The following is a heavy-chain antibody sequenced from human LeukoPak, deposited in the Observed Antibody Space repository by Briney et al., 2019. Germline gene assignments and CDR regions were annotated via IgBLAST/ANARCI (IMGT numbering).Heavy chain of an antibody. CDR2: INPNSGGT. J-gene: IGHJ6*03. CDR1: GYTFTGYY. CDR3: ARRWSGYYMDV. Sequence: ASVKVSCKASGYTFTGYYMHWVRQAPGQGLEWMGRINPNSGGTNYAQKFQGRVTMTRDTSISTAYMELRSLGSDDTAVYYCARRWSGYYMDVWGKGTTVTVSS. V-gene: IGHV1-2*06.